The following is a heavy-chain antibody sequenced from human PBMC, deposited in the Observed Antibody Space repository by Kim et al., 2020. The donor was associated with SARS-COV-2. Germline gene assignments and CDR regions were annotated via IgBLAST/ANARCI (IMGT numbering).Heavy chain of an antibody. CDR1: GGSISSSNW. CDR2: IYHSGST. V-gene: IGHV4-4*02. CDR3: AREGSGVGAPSDY. D-gene: IGHD1-26*01. J-gene: IGHJ4*02. Sequence: SETLSLTCAVSGGSISSSNWWSWVRQPPGKGLEWIGEIYHSGSTNYNPSLKSRVTISVDKSKNQFSLKLSSVTAADTAVYYCAREGSGVGAPSDYWGQGTLVTVSS.